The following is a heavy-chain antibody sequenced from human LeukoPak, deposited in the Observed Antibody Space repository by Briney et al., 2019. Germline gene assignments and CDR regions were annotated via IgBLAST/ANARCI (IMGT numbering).Heavy chain of an antibody. J-gene: IGHJ5*02. Sequence: PGGSLRLSCAASRFTFSDCYMSWIRQAPGKGLEWLSYIGGSGADTNYADSVKGRFTTSRDNAKSSLYLQMNSLRAEDTAVYYCAKTLVASPGNTGGPWGQGTLVTVSS. V-gene: IGHV3-11*03. CDR2: IGGSGADT. CDR3: AKTLVASPGNTGGP. D-gene: IGHD6-6*01. CDR1: RFTFSDCY.